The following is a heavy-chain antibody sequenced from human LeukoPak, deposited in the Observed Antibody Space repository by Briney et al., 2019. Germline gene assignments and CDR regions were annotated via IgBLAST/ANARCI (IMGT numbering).Heavy chain of an antibody. CDR1: GFTFGDYA. J-gene: IGHJ4*02. CDR2: NRSKAYGGTT. Sequence: GGSLRLSCTASGFTFGDYALSWVRQAPGKGLEWVGFNRSKAYGGTTEYAASGKGRFNITREDCKSIAYLQMNSLKPEDTAVYYCSRDQTPYYWGQGTLVTVSS. CDR3: SRDQTPYY. V-gene: IGHV3-49*04.